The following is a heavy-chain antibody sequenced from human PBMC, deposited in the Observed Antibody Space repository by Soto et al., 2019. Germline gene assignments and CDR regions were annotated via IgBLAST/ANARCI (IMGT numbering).Heavy chain of an antibody. Sequence: SETLSLTCTVSGGSISSGGYYWSWIRQHPGKGLEWIGYIYYSGSTYYNPSLKSRVTISVDTSKNQFSLKLSSVTAADTAVYYCARVYRQLAEVDYWGQGTLVTVSS. J-gene: IGHJ4*02. CDR3: ARVYRQLAEVDY. CDR1: GGSISSGGYY. CDR2: IYYSGST. V-gene: IGHV4-31*03. D-gene: IGHD6-13*01.